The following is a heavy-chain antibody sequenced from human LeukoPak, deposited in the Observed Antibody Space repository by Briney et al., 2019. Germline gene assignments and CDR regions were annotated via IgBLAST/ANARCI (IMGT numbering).Heavy chain of an antibody. Sequence: GSLGLSCAASGFTFGDYAMHWVRQAPGKGLEWVAVISYDGSERHYADSVKGRFTISRDNSENVLYVHMNSLRVEDTAVYYCARAPHRDSSAYYGDNWGRGTLVTVSS. D-gene: IGHD3-22*01. CDR1: GFTFGDYA. V-gene: IGHV3-30*04. J-gene: IGHJ4*02. CDR2: ISYDGSER. CDR3: ARAPHRDSSAYYGDN.